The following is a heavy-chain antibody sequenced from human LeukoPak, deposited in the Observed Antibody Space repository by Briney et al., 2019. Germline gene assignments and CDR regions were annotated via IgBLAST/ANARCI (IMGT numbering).Heavy chain of an antibody. CDR3: AKGREGVRGVIMYYFDY. CDR1: GFTFDDYA. D-gene: IGHD3-10*01. J-gene: IGHJ4*02. CDR2: ISWNSGSI. V-gene: IGHV3-9*01. Sequence: PGGSLRLSCAASGFTFDDYAMHWVRQAPGKGLEWVSGISWNSGSIGYADSVKGRFTISRDNAKNSPYLQMNSLRAEDTALYYCAKGREGVRGVIMYYFDYWGQGTLVTVSS.